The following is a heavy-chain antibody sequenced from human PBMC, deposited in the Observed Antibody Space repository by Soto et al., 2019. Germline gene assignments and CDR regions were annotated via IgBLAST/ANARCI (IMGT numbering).Heavy chain of an antibody. D-gene: IGHD3-10*01. Sequence: SETLSLTCAVYGGSFSGYYWSWIRQPPGKGLEWIGEINHSGSTNYNPSLKSRVTISVDTSKNQFSLKLSSVTAADTAVYYCAIGEWFGELTHSKWGQGTLATVSS. CDR3: AIGEWFGELTHSK. CDR2: INHSGST. J-gene: IGHJ4*02. CDR1: GGSFSGYY. V-gene: IGHV4-34*01.